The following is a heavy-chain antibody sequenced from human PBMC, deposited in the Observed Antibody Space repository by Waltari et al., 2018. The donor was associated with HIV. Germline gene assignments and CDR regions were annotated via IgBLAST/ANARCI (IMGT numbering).Heavy chain of an antibody. CDR3: AKGGGAVASYYYYGMDV. D-gene: IGHD6-19*01. CDR1: GFTFSSYA. CDR2: ISGSGGST. Sequence: EVQLLESGGGLVQPGGSLRLSCAASGFTFSSYAMSWVRQAPGTGLEWVSAISGSGGSTYYADSVKGRFTISRDNSKNTLYLQMNSLRAEDTAVYYCAKGGGAVASYYYYGMDVWGKGTTVTVSS. J-gene: IGHJ6*04. V-gene: IGHV3-23*01.